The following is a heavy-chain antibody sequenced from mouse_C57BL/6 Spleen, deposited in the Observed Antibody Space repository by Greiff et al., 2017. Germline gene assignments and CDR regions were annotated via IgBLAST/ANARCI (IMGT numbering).Heavy chain of an antibody. CDR2: IHPNSGST. D-gene: IGHD3-3*01. Sequence: QVQLQQSGAELVKPGASVKLSCKASGYTFTSYWMHWVKQRPGQGLEWIGMIHPNSGSTNYNEKFKSKATLTVDKSSSTAYMQLSSLTSEDSAVYYCVWDKDYAMDYWGQGTSVTVSS. CDR3: VWDKDYAMDY. V-gene: IGHV1-64*01. CDR1: GYTFTSYW. J-gene: IGHJ4*01.